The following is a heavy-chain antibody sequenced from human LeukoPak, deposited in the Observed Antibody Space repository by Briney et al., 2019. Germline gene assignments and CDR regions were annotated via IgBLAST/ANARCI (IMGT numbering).Heavy chain of an antibody. CDR1: GFPFGNYA. CDR2: ISSSGGST. D-gene: IGHD3-10*01. Sequence: GGSLRLSYAASGFPFGNYAMRWVRQAPGKGLEWVSAISSSGGSTYYADSVKGRFTISRDNSKNTLYLQMNSLRAEDTAVYYCAKAVGPHYYYRMDVWGQGTTVTVSS. V-gene: IGHV3-23*01. CDR3: AKAVGPHYYYRMDV. J-gene: IGHJ6*02.